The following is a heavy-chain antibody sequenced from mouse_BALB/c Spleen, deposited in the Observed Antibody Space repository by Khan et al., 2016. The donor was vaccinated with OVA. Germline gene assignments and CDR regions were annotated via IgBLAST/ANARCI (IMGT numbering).Heavy chain of an antibody. CDR3: ARGNYYGYYFDY. Sequence: EVQLQESGPGLVKPSQSLSPTCTVTGYSITSGYAWNWIRQFPGNKLEWMGYISYSGGTSYNPSLKSRISITRDTSKNQFFLQLNSVTTEDTATYYCARGNYYGYYFDYWGQGTPLTGSA. D-gene: IGHD1-1*01. J-gene: IGHJ2*01. CDR1: GYSITSGYA. V-gene: IGHV3-2*02. CDR2: ISYSGGT.